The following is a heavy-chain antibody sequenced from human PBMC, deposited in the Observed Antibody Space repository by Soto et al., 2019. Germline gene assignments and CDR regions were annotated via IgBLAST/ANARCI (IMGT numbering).Heavy chain of an antibody. Sequence: QVQVVQSGVEVRRPGSSVKVSCKASGDTFKNCVISWVRQAPGQGLEWMGGIIPLFGTTDFAHRFQGRLTITTDESTTTAYMELSRLRSEDTATYYGAAELGFGKLSVVLGQGTTVIVSS. CDR2: IIPLFGTT. D-gene: IGHD3-10*01. J-gene: IGHJ6*02. CDR3: AAELGFGKLSVV. CDR1: GDTFKNCV. V-gene: IGHV1-69*01.